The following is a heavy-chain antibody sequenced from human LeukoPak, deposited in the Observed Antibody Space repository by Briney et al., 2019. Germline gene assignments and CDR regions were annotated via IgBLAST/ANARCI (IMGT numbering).Heavy chain of an antibody. CDR3: AKSYDSGGYPLGDY. D-gene: IGHD3-22*01. V-gene: IGHV3-23*01. CDR1: GFTGPSFA. Sequence: PGVSLTLSCSASGFTGPSFAMAWVRQAPGKGLEWVSGIAAGATGTYYSDSVKGRFTISRDNSRKTVQLQMNSLRAEDTAVYYCAKSYDSGGYPLGDYWGQGTLVTVSS. J-gene: IGHJ4*02. CDR2: IAAGATGT.